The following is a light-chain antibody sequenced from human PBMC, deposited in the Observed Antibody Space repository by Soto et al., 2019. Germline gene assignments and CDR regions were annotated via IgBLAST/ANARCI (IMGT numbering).Light chain of an antibody. CDR3: QNYNRAPWT. CDR2: GAS. V-gene: IGKV1-27*01. Sequence: DIPMTQSPSSLSASVGDRVTITCRASEDISNYLAWYQQKPGKVPKFLIYGASTLQSGVPSRFSGSASGTDLTLTISSLKTEAVATYYCQNYNRAPWTFGQGTKVE. J-gene: IGKJ1*01. CDR1: EDISNY.